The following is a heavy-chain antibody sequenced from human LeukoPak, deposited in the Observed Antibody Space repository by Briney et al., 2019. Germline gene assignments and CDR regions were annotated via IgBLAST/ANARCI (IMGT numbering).Heavy chain of an antibody. J-gene: IGHJ6*02. D-gene: IGHD3-3*01. V-gene: IGHV4-39*01. CDR1: GGSISSSSYY. CDR2: IYYSGST. CDR3: ATDLRFLEWLRPGYYYGMDV. Sequence: SETLSLTCTVSGGSISSSSYYRGWIRLPPGKGLEWIGSIYYSGSTYYNPSLKSRVTISVDTSKNQFSLKLSSVTAADTAVYYCATDLRFLEWLRPGYYYGMDVWGQGTTVTVSS.